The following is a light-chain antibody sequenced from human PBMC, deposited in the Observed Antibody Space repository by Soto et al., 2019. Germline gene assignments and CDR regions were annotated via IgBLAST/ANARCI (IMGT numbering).Light chain of an antibody. CDR2: WAS. J-gene: IGKJ3*01. CDR1: QSISTC. CDR3: QHYATYSGT. Sequence: DIHMTQSPATLSASVGVCVTITCLALQSISTCLSSYQQNPWKAPNLLLYWASSLERGVLSRFIRSGSGTEFPLTIRSLQPDDFATDYFQHYATYSGTFGPGTKVHI. V-gene: IGKV1-5*03.